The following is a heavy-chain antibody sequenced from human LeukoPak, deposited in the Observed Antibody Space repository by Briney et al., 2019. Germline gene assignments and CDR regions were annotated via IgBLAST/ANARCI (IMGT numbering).Heavy chain of an antibody. J-gene: IGHJ4*02. D-gene: IGHD3-16*01. CDR2: IYYSGST. CDR1: GDSISNGAFS. CDR3: ARDTSAGERDY. Sequence: PSETLSLTCAVSGDSISNGAFSWNWIRQPPGKGLEWIGYIYYSGSTNYNPSLKSRVTISVDTSKNQFSLKLSSVTAADTAVYYCARDTSAGERDYWGQGTLVTVSS. V-gene: IGHV4-61*08.